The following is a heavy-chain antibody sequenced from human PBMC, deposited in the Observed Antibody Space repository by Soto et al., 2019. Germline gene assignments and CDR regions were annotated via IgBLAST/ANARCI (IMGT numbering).Heavy chain of an antibody. CDR3: ARGPANWGSIFAFDI. V-gene: IGHV3-7*03. Sequence: GGSLRLSCAASGFTFSSYWMSWVRQAPGKGLEWVANIKQDGSEKYYVDSVKGRFTISRDNAKNSLYLQMNSLRAEDTAVYYCARGPANWGSIFAFDIWGQGTMVTVPS. J-gene: IGHJ3*02. D-gene: IGHD7-27*01. CDR1: GFTFSSYW. CDR2: IKQDGSEK.